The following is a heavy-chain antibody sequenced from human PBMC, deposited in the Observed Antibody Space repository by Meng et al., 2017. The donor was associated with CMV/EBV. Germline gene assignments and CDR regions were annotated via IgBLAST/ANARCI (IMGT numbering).Heavy chain of an antibody. J-gene: IGHJ6*02. CDR1: GYTFTSYV. CDR2: ISAYNGNT. D-gene: IGHD3-3*01. V-gene: IGHV1-18*01. CDR3: AKDGVGDDDFWSGYPLGGYYYGMDV. Sequence: ASVTVSCKASGYTFTSYVISWVRQAPGQGREWMGWISAYNGNTNYAPKLQGRVTMTTDTSTSTAYMELRSLSSDDTAVYYGAKDGVGDDDFWSGYPLGGYYYGMDVWGQGTTVTVSS.